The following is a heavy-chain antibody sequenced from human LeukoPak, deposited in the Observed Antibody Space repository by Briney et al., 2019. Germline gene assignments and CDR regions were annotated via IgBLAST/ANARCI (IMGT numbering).Heavy chain of an antibody. D-gene: IGHD2-2*01. Sequence: GESLKISCKGSGYSFTSYWIGWVRQMPGKGLEWMGIIYPGDSDTRYSPSFQGQVTISADKSISTAYLQWSSLEASDTAMYYCARHTIYCSSTSCYADVAAAGTGDAFDIWGQGTMVTVSS. CDR3: ARHTIYCSSTSCYADVAAAGTGDAFDI. CDR2: IYPGDSDT. CDR1: GYSFTSYW. J-gene: IGHJ3*02. V-gene: IGHV5-51*01.